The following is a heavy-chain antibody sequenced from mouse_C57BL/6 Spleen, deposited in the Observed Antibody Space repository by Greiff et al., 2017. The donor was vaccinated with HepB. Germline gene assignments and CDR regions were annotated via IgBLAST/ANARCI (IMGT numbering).Heavy chain of an antibody. CDR2: IVPNSGGT. Sequence: QVQLQQPGAELVKPGASVKLSCKASGYTFTSYWMHWVKQRPGRGLEWIGRIVPNSGGTKYNDKFKSKATLTVDKPYSTAYMQLSSLTTEDTAVYYCAKNILLLSGYFDDWGQGTTLTVSS. CDR1: GYTFTSYW. D-gene: IGHD1-1*01. V-gene: IGHV1-72*01. J-gene: IGHJ2*01. CDR3: AKNILLLSGYFDD.